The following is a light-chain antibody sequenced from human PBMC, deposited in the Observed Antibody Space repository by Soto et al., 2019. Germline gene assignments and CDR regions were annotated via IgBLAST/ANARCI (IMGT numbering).Light chain of an antibody. J-gene: IGKJ1*01. CDR1: QSISNW. Sequence: DIQMTQSLFTLSSSVGDRVTITCRASQSISNWLAWYQQKPGKAPKLLIYDASSLQSGVPSRFSGSGSGTEFTLTISSLQPDDFATYYCQQYTSYPWTFGQGTKVEIK. CDR2: DAS. V-gene: IGKV1-5*01. CDR3: QQYTSYPWT.